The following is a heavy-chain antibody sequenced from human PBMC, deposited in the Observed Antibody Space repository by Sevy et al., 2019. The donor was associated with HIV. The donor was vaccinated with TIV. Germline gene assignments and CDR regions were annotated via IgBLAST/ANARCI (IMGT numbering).Heavy chain of an antibody. Sequence: LRLSCTVSGGSISSGSYYWSWIRQPAGKGLEWIGRIYTSGSTNYNPSLKSRVTISVDTSKNQFSLKLSSVTAADTAVYYCARGGGPLRWLYYFDYWGQGTLVTVSS. CDR1: GGSISSGSYY. D-gene: IGHD4-17*01. CDR3: ARGGGPLRWLYYFDY. V-gene: IGHV4-61*02. CDR2: IYTSGST. J-gene: IGHJ4*02.